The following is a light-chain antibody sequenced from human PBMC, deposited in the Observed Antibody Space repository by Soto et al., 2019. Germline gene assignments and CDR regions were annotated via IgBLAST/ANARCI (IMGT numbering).Light chain of an antibody. CDR2: DAS. Sequence: ENVLTQSPATLSLSPGERATLSCRASQSVSSYLAWYQLKPGQAPRLLIYDASNRATGIPARFSGSGSGTDFTLTISSLEPEDFAVYYCQKRSNWLLTFGGGTKVEIK. CDR1: QSVSSY. CDR3: QKRSNWLLT. J-gene: IGKJ4*01. V-gene: IGKV3-11*01.